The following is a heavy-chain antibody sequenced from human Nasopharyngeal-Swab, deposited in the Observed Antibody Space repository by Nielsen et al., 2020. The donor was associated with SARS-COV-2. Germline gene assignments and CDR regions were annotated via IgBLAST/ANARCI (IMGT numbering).Heavy chain of an antibody. CDR3: AREGPYSGTNVFDI. Sequence: GESLKISCVASGVTFSSYAMSWVRQAPGKGLEWVSGIGGSGGSTFYTDSVKGRFTISRDKSRNTLYLQMNNLRVEDTAIYYCAREGPYSGTNVFDIWGQGTMVTVSS. CDR2: IGGSGGST. D-gene: IGHD5-12*01. V-gene: IGHV3-23*01. J-gene: IGHJ3*02. CDR1: GVTFSSYA.